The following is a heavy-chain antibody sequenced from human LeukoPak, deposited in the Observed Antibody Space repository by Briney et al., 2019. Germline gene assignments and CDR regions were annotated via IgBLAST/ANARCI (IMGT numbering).Heavy chain of an antibody. D-gene: IGHD6-13*01. CDR2: IYYSGST. J-gene: IGHJ5*02. V-gene: IGHV4-39*01. CDR1: GGSISSSSYY. CDR3: ARGYSSSWYPVSAGAWFDP. Sequence: PSETLSLTCTVSGGSISSSSYYWGWIPQPPGKGLEWIGSIYYSGSTYYNPSLKSRVTISVDTSKNQFSLKLSSVTAADTAVYYCARGYSSSWYPVSAGAWFDPWGQGTLVTVSS.